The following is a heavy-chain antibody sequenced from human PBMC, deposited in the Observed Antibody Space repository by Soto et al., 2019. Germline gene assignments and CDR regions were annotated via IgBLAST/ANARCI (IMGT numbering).Heavy chain of an antibody. D-gene: IGHD3-10*01. Sequence: SVKVSCKASGGTFSSYAISWVRQAPGQGLEWMGGIIPIFGTANYAQKFQGRVTITADESTSTAYMELSSLRSEDTAVYYCALTYYYGSGSYAYWGQGTLVTVSS. CDR2: IIPIFGTA. CDR3: ALTYYYGSGSYAY. V-gene: IGHV1-69*13. CDR1: GGTFSSYA. J-gene: IGHJ4*02.